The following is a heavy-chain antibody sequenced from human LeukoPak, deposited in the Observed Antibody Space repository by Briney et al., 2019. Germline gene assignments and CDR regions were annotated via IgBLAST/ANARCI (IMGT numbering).Heavy chain of an antibody. V-gene: IGHV1-46*01. J-gene: IGHJ4*02. CDR2: INLIAGLT. Sequence: GASVKVSCKASGYTFTGYYMHWVRQAPGEGPDWMGMINLIAGLTHLAPKFQGRVTMTRDTSTSTVYLDLTSLGFDDTAVYYCARQQGIQYLNFDYWGQGALVAVSS. CDR1: GYTFTGYY. CDR3: ARQQGIQYLNFDY. D-gene: IGHD2-2*02.